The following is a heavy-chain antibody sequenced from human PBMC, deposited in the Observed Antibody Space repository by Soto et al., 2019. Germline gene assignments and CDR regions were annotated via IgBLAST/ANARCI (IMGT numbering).Heavy chain of an antibody. CDR3: AREGNNWFDP. CDR2: IYYSGST. CDR1: GGSISSYY. V-gene: IGHV4-59*01. J-gene: IGHJ5*02. Sequence: SETLSLTCTVSGGSISSYYWSWIRQPPGKGLEWIGYIYYSGSTNYNPSLKSRVTISVDTSKNQFSLKLSSVTAADTAVYYCAREGNNWFDPWGQGTLVTVSS.